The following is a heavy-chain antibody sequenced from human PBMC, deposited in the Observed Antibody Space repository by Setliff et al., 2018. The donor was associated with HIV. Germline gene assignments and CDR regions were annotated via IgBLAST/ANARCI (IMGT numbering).Heavy chain of an antibody. CDR2: ISDSGTYT. J-gene: IGHJ4*02. CDR1: GFTVSGSY. D-gene: IGHD2-21*01. V-gene: IGHV3-23*01. CDR3: AKDCGGECYAPDY. Sequence: GGSLRLSCAASGFTVSGSYMSWVRQAPGKGLEWVSVISDSGTYTYYSDSVRGRFTISRDNPKNTLYLQMNSLRAEDTAVYYCAKDCGGECYAPDYWGQGTLVTVSS.